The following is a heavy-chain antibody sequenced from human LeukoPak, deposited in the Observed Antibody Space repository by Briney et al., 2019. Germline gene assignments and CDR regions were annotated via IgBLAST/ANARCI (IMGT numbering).Heavy chain of an antibody. CDR3: ARDKIVGPTTLDY. CDR2: IRQDGYEK. Sequence: GGSLRLSCAASGFTFSGYWMSWVRQTPEKGLEWVANIRQDGYEKYYVDSVKGRFTISRDNAKNSLYLQMNSLRADDTAVYYCARDKIVGPTTLDYWGQGTLVTVSS. V-gene: IGHV3-7*01. J-gene: IGHJ4*02. D-gene: IGHD1-26*01. CDR1: GFTFSGYW.